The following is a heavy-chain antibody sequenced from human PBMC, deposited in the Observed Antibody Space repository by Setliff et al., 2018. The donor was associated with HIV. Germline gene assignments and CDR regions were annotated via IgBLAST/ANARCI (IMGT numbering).Heavy chain of an antibody. J-gene: IGHJ4*02. CDR3: ARDLIRITPHGDLPF. CDR2: INPKSGVT. D-gene: IGHD2-15*01. V-gene: IGHV1-2*06. CDR1: GYTFTDYY. Sequence: ASVKVSCKTSGYTFTDYYIHWVRQAPGHGLEWVGRINPKSGVTSYAQNFRARVTMTRDTSSTTAYMELSTLRSDDTALYYCARDLIRITPHGDLPFWGQGTLVTVSS.